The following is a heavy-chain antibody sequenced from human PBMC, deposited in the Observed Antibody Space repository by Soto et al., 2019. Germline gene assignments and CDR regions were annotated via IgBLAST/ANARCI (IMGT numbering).Heavy chain of an antibody. J-gene: IGHJ5*02. D-gene: IGHD1-7*01. Sequence: ASVKVSCKASGYTFTSYDINWVRQATGQGLEWMGWMNPNSGNTGYAQKFQGRVTMTRNTSISTAYMELSSLRSEDTAVYYCARGRHNWNFPVWFDPWGQGTLVTVSS. CDR2: MNPNSGNT. CDR1: GYTFTSYD. CDR3: ARGRHNWNFPVWFDP. V-gene: IGHV1-8*01.